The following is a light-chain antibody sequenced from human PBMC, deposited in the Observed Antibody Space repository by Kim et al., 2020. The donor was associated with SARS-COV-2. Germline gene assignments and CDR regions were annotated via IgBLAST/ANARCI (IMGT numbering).Light chain of an antibody. Sequence: SPGERATLSCRASQSVSSSYLAWYQQKPGQAPRLLIYGTSNRATGIPDRFSCSGSGTDFTLTISRLEPEDFAVYYCQQYGSSPLTFGGGTKVDIK. CDR1: QSVSSSY. J-gene: IGKJ4*01. CDR2: GTS. V-gene: IGKV3-20*01. CDR3: QQYGSSPLT.